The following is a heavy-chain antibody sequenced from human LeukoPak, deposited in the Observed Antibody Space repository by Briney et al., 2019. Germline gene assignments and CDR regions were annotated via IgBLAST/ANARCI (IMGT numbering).Heavy chain of an antibody. J-gene: IGHJ6*02. CDR1: GYNFPTYG. D-gene: IGHD4/OR15-4a*01. V-gene: IGHV1-18*01. CDR2: ISASDGTT. Sequence: ASVKVSCKASGYNFPTYGISWVRQAPGQGLEWMGWISASDGTTIYARDFQDRLTLTTDTSTTTAHMELRSPRSNDTAVYYCARDPDRSMVAIHYYYYYGMDVWGQGTTVTVSS. CDR3: ARDPDRSMVAIHYYYYYGMDV.